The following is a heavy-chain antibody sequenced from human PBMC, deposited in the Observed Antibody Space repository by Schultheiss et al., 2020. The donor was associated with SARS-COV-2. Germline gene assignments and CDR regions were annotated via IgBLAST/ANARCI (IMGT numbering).Heavy chain of an antibody. D-gene: IGHD5-18*01. Sequence: GGSLRLSCAASGFTFSSYWMSWVRQAPGKGLEWVAVISYDGSNKYYADSVKGRFTISRDNSKNTLYLQMNSLRAEDTAVYYCAKGMDTAMVFDPWGQGTPVTVSS. J-gene: IGHJ5*02. CDR1: GFTFSSYW. V-gene: IGHV3-30*18. CDR2: ISYDGSNK. CDR3: AKGMDTAMVFDP.